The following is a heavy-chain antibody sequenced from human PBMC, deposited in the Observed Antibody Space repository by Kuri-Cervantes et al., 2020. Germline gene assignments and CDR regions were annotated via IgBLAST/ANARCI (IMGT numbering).Heavy chain of an antibody. CDR1: GFTFSSYA. J-gene: IGHJ6*02. CDR3: ARDRKTTYYDFWSGYSTFRYYYGMDV. CDR2: TSYDGSNK. V-gene: IGHV3-30-3*01. Sequence: GESLKISCAASGFTFSSYAMHWVRQAPGKGLEWVAVTSYDGSNKYYADSVRGRFTISRDNSKNTLYLQMNSLRAEDTAVYYCARDRKTTYYDFWSGYSTFRYYYGMDVWGQGTTVTVSS. D-gene: IGHD3-3*01.